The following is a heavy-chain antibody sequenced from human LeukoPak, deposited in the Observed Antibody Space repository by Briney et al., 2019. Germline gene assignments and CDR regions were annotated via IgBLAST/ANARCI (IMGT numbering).Heavy chain of an antibody. CDR2: IIPIFGTA. Sequence: SVKVSCKASGGTFISYAISWVRQAPGQGLEWMGGIIPIFGTANYAQKFQGRVTITADESTSTAYMELSSLRSEDTAVYYCARVHCSSTSCYEYNWFDPWGQGTLVTVSS. CDR1: GGTFISYA. J-gene: IGHJ5*02. CDR3: ARVHCSSTSCYEYNWFDP. D-gene: IGHD2-2*01. V-gene: IGHV1-69*13.